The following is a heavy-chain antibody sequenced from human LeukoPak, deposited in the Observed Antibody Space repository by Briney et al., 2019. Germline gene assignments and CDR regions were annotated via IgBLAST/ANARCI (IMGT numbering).Heavy chain of an antibody. CDR3: ARGAPYNPFDY. CDR2: IYTSGST. D-gene: IGHD1-1*01. V-gene: IGHV4-4*07. CDR1: GGSIRSYY. J-gene: IGHJ4*02. Sequence: PSETLSLTCTVSGGSIRSYYWSWIRQPAGKGLEWIGRIYTSGSTNYNPSLKSRVTMSVDTSKNQFSLKLGSVTAADTAVYYCARGAPYNPFDYWGQGTLVTVSS.